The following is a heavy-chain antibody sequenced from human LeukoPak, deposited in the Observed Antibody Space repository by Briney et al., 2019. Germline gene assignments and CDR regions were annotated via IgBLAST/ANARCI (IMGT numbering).Heavy chain of an antibody. CDR2: IIPIFGTA. J-gene: IGHJ4*02. Sequence: GASVKVSCKASGGTFSSYAMSWVRQAPGQGLEWMGGIIPIFGTANYAQKFQGRVTMTRDMSTSTVYMELSSLRSEDTAVYYCASSVGEGQHTPRKPPAGFDYWGQGTLVTVSS. V-gene: IGHV1-69*05. D-gene: IGHD2-15*01. CDR3: ASSVGEGQHTPRKPPAGFDY. CDR1: GGTFSSYA.